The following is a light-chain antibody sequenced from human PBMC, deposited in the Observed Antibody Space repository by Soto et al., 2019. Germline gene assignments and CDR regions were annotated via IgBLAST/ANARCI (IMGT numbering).Light chain of an antibody. Sequence: QSVLTQPTSASGSPGQSVTISCTGTNSDVGGYNYVSWYQQYPGKAPRLIIYEVSERPSGVPDRFSGSKSGNTASLTVSGLQTADEADYYCSSYAGSNWYVFGTGTKVTVL. V-gene: IGLV2-8*01. CDR1: NSDVGGYNY. CDR3: SSYAGSNWYV. J-gene: IGLJ1*01. CDR2: EVS.